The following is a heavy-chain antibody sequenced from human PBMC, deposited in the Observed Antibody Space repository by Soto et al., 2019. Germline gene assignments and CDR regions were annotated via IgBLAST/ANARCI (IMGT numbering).Heavy chain of an antibody. V-gene: IGHV3-30*18. CDR2: ISYDGSNK. Sequence: GGSLRLSCAASGFTFSSYGMHWVRQAPGKGLEWVAVISYDGSNKYYADSVKGRFTISRDNSKNTLYLQMNSLRAEDTAVYYCAKDPNPVLIAAAGTAGDYWGQGTLVTVSS. D-gene: IGHD6-13*01. J-gene: IGHJ4*02. CDR1: GFTFSSYG. CDR3: AKDPNPVLIAAAGTAGDY.